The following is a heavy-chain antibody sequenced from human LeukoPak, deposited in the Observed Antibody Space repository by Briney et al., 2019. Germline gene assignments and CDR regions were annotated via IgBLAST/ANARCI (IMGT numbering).Heavy chain of an antibody. J-gene: IGHJ5*02. CDR3: ARWTIFGVA. CDR1: GASISSADYY. D-gene: IGHD3-3*01. Sequence: SETLSLTCTVSGASISSADYYWSWIRHPPGKGLEWIGYINYSENTYYNPSLKSRLTISVHTSKNQFSLKLTSVTAADTAVYYCARWTIFGVAWGQGTLVTVSS. V-gene: IGHV4-30-4*08. CDR2: INYSENT.